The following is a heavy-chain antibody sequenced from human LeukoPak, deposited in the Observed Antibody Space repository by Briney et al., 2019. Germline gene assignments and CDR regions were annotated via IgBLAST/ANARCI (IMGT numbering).Heavy chain of an antibody. CDR2: INHSGST. CDR1: GGSFSGYY. V-gene: IGHV4-34*01. D-gene: IGHD2-2*01. CDR3: ARRFIVVVPAGAFDI. J-gene: IGHJ3*02. Sequence: PSETLSLTCAVYGGSFSGYYWSWIRQPPGKGLEWIGEINHSGSTNYNPSFKSRVTISVDTSKNQFSLKLSSVTAADTAVYYCARRFIVVVPAGAFDIWGQGTMVTVSS.